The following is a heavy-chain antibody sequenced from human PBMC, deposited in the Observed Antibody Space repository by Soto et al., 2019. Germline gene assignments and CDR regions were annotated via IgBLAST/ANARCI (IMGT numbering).Heavy chain of an antibody. CDR3: ARGGGNYYARDY. D-gene: IGHD1-26*01. CDR2: ITSTSSHV. J-gene: IGHJ4*02. V-gene: IGHV3-21*01. Sequence: EVQLVESGGDLVEPGGSLRLSCAASGFTFSYSMNWFRQAPGKGLEWVSSITSTSSHVYYADSVKGRFTISRDDAKNSLYLQMNNLRDEDTAVYYCARGGGNYYARDYWGQGTLVTVSS. CDR1: GFTFSYS.